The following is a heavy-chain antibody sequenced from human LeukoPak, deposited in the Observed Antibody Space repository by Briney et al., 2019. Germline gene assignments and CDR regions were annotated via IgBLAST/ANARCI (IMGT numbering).Heavy chain of an antibody. D-gene: IGHD3-22*01. V-gene: IGHV4-39*07. CDR2: IYDSGST. CDR1: GGSISSSSYY. CDR3: ARDTPSITMIVVVSVGDAFDI. Sequence: SETLSLTCTVSGGSISSSSYYWGWIRQPPGKGLEWIGSIYDSGSTYYNPSLKSRVTISVDTSKNQFSLKLSSVTAADTAVYYCARDTPSITMIVVVSVGDAFDIWGQGTMVTVSS. J-gene: IGHJ3*02.